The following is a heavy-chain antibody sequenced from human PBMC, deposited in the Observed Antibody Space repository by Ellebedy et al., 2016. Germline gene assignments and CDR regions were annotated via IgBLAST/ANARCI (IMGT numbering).Heavy chain of an antibody. Sequence: GESLKISCESSGFPFSKYVMSWVRQAPGKGPEWVSAISGDGFHTYLPDSMKGRFIISRDNSKNTLYLQIDRLRVEDSAVYFCAKHVSGWYSFDDWGQGTLVTVSS. CDR3: AKHVSGWYSFDD. CDR2: ISGDGFHT. J-gene: IGHJ4*02. V-gene: IGHV3-23*01. D-gene: IGHD6-19*01. CDR1: GFPFSKYV.